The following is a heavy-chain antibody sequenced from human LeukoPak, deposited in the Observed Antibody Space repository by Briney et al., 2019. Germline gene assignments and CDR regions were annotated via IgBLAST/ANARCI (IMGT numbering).Heavy chain of an antibody. J-gene: IGHJ1*01. CDR2: VNHSGST. CDR1: GGSFSGYY. Sequence: PSETLSLTCTVYGGSFSGYYWSWIRQPPGQGLEWIGEVNHSGSTNYNPSLKSRVTISVDTSKNQFSLKLSSVTAADTAVYYCARRRYYSDSSGYHYGKYFQHWGQGTLVTVSS. CDR3: ARRRYYSDSSGYHYGKYFQH. D-gene: IGHD3-22*01. V-gene: IGHV4-34*01.